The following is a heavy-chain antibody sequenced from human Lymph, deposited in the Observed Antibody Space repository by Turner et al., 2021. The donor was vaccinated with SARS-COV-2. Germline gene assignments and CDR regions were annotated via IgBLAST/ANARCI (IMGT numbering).Heavy chain of an antibody. Sequence: EVQLVESGGGLIQPGGSLRLSCAASGLTVSSNYMSWVRQAPGKGLEWGSVIYSGGSTYYADSVKGRFTISRDNSKNTLYLQMNSLRAEDTAVYYCARDLYYYGMDVWGQGTTVTVSS. J-gene: IGHJ6*02. V-gene: IGHV3-53*01. CDR2: IYSGGST. CDR1: GLTVSSNY. CDR3: ARDLYYYGMDV.